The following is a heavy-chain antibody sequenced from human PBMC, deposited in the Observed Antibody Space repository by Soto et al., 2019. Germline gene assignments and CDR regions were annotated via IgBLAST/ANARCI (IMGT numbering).Heavy chain of an antibody. CDR2: IRSKAYGGTT. CDR3: THYGDSTFDY. Sequence: GGSLSLSCTASGFTFGDYAMSWVRQAPGKGLEWVGFIRSKAYGGTTEYAASVKGRFTISRDDSKSIAYLQMNSLKTEDTAVYYCTHYGDSTFDYWGQGTLVTVSS. J-gene: IGHJ4*02. V-gene: IGHV3-49*04. D-gene: IGHD4-17*01. CDR1: GFTFGDYA.